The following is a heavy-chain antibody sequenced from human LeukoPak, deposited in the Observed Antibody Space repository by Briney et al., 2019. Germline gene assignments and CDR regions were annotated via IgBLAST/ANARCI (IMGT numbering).Heavy chain of an antibody. CDR1: GFTFSNYW. Sequence: GGSLRLSCAASGFTFSNYWMNWLRQAPGKGLEWVANIKQDGSEKYCVGSVKGRFTISRDNAKNSLYLQMNSLRAEDAGVYYCAKEGAYPIITYDSWGQGTLVTVSS. V-gene: IGHV3-7*01. CDR3: AKEGAYPIITYDS. CDR2: IKQDGSEK. D-gene: IGHD1-14*01. J-gene: IGHJ5*01.